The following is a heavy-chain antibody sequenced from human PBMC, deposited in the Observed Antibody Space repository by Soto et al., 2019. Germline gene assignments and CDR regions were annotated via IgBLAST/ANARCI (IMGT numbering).Heavy chain of an antibody. J-gene: IGHJ5*02. V-gene: IGHV1-69*13. Sequence: GASVKVSCKASGGTFSNYGISWLRQAPGQGLEWMGGIIPTFGTANYAQKFQGRVTITADEVTSTAYMELSSLKSEDTAVYYCAREESEYNSWYYRFDPWGQGTRVTVSS. CDR2: IIPTFGTA. D-gene: IGHD6-13*01. CDR3: AREESEYNSWYYRFDP. CDR1: GGTFSNYG.